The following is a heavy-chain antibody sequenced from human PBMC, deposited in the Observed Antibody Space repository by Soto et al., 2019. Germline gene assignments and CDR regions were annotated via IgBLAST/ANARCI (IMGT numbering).Heavy chain of an antibody. CDR3: ARRGPIGRDLDY. J-gene: IGHJ4*02. V-gene: IGHV4-59*08. CDR1: GGSISGYF. D-gene: IGHD1-26*01. Sequence: SETLSLTCTVSGGSISGYFWSWIRQPPGKGLEWIGYIYYSGSTNYNPSLKSRVTISVDTSKNQFSLKLSSVTAADTAVYYCARRGPIGRDLDYWGQGTLVTVSS. CDR2: IYYSGST.